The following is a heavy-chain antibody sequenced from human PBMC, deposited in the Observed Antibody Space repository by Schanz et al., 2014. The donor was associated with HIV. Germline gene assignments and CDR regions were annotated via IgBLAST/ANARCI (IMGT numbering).Heavy chain of an antibody. CDR2: MSYDGSNK. CDR3: AKDPAYPGTGNLEY. Sequence: QVQLVESGGGVVQPGRSLRLSCVASGFTFGSYGMHWARQTPDKGLEWLGVMSYDGSNKHYADSVKGRFTISRDNSKNTRYLQLNSLRAEDTAVYYCAKDPAYPGTGNLEYWGQGTLVIVSS. D-gene: IGHD1-1*01. CDR1: GFTFGSYG. J-gene: IGHJ4*02. V-gene: IGHV3-30*18.